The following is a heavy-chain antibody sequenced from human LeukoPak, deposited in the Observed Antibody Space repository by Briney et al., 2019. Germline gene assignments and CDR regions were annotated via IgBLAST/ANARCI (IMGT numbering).Heavy chain of an antibody. D-gene: IGHD2-2*01. CDR3: AGIVVVPAAQSFYFDY. J-gene: IGHJ4*02. Sequence: SETLSLTCAVSGASISSSSYYWGWIRQPPGKGLEWIGITYNTGRNHYNPSLKSRVTISVDTSKNQFSLKLSSVTAADTAVYYCAGIVVVPAAQSFYFDYWGQGTLVTVSS. CDR2: TYNTGRN. CDR1: GASISSSSYY. V-gene: IGHV4-39*01.